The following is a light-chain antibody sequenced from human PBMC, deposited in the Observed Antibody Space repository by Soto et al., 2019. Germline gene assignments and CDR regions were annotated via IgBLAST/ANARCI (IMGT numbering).Light chain of an antibody. Sequence: DIQMTQSPSSLSASVGDRVTITCRARQSISSYLDWYQQKPGKAPKLLIYAASSLQSGVPSRFSGSGSGTDFTLTISSLQPEYFATYYCQQSYSTPRTCGQGTKVEIK. CDR2: AAS. V-gene: IGKV1-39*01. CDR3: QQSYSTPRT. CDR1: QSISSY. J-gene: IGKJ1*01.